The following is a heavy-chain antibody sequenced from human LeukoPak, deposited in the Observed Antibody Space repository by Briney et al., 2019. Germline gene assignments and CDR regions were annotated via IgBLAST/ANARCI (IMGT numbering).Heavy chain of an antibody. CDR3: ARRIAAASNWFDP. D-gene: IGHD6-13*01. J-gene: IGHJ5*02. V-gene: IGHV1-69*05. CDR2: IIPIFGTA. Sequence: GASVKVSCKASGGTFSSYAISWVRQAPGQGLEWMGGIIPIFGTANYAQKFQGRVAITTDESTSTAYMELSSLRSDDTAVYYCARRIAAASNWFDPWGQGTLVTVSS. CDR1: GGTFSSYA.